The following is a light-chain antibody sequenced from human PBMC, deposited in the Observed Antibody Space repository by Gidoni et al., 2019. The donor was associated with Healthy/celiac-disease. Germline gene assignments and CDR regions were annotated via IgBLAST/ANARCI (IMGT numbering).Light chain of an antibody. CDR3: QQRSNWPRLT. V-gene: IGKV3-11*01. J-gene: IGKJ4*01. CDR1: QSVSSY. Sequence: EIGLTQSPATLSLSPGERATLSCRASQSVSSYLAWYQQKPGQAPRLLIYDASNRATGIPARFSGSGSGTDFTLTISSLEPEDFAVYYCQQRSNWPRLTFGGXTKVEIK. CDR2: DAS.